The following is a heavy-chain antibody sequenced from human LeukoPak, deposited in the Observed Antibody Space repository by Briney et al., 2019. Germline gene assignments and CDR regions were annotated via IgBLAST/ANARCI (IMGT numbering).Heavy chain of an antibody. V-gene: IGHV3-23*01. Sequence: GGSLRLSCTASGFTFGDYAMSWVRQAPGKGLEWVSAISGSGGSTYYADSVKGRFTISRDNSKNTLYLQMNSLRAEDTAVYYCAKVRDGYNYFDYWGQGTLVTVSS. J-gene: IGHJ4*02. CDR3: AKVRDGYNYFDY. CDR1: GFTFGDYA. CDR2: ISGSGGST. D-gene: IGHD5-24*01.